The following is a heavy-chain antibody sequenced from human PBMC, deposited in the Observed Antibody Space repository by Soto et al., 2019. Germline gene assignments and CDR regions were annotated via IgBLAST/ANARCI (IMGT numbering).Heavy chain of an antibody. V-gene: IGHV3-33*01. CDR3: GGDGGAAAFDI. D-gene: IGHD3-16*01. Sequence: RGSLRLSCVASGFSFSSYGMHWVRQAPGKGLEWVAVIWSDGSNKLYADSVKGRFTISRDNFRTTLYLQMNSLRVEDTAIYYCGGDGGAAAFDICGQRKMVPVS. J-gene: IGHJ3*02. CDR2: IWSDGSNK. CDR1: GFSFSSYG.